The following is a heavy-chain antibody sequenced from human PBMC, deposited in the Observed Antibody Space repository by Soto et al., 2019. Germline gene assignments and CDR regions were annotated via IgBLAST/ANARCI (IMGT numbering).Heavy chain of an antibody. CDR3: ARGPSADKIDY. D-gene: IGHD3-3*01. CDR2: TYNSGTT. V-gene: IGHV4-30-4*01. J-gene: IGHJ4*02. CDR1: GDSISSGYF. Sequence: QVQLQESGPGLVEPSQTLSLTCTVSGDSISSGYFWSWIRQSPGKGLEWIGHTYNSGTTYNNPSRRSRGTISIDTSRNQFSLRLTSVTAADTAVYYCARGPSADKIDYWGQGTLVTVSS.